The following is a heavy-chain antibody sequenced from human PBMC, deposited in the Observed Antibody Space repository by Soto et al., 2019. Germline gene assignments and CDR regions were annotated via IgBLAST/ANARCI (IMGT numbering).Heavy chain of an antibody. J-gene: IGHJ6*02. V-gene: IGHV1-46*01. D-gene: IGHD2-2*03. CDR1: GYTFTSYY. Sequence: QVQLVQSGAEVKKPGASVKVSCKASGYTFTSYYMHWVRQAPGQGLEWMGIINPSGGSTSYAQKYQGRVTMTRDTSTSTVYMELSSLRSEDTAVYYYAREGVDIVVPMVGMDVWGQGTTVTVSS. CDR2: INPSGGST. CDR3: AREGVDIVVPMVGMDV.